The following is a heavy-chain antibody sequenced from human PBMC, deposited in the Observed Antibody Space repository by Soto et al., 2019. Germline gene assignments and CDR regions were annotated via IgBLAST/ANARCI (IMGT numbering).Heavy chain of an antibody. CDR3: ARDQEGCSSTSCYEDYYYGMDV. V-gene: IGHV1-2*02. CDR2: INPNSGST. CDR1: GYTFTGYY. D-gene: IGHD2-2*01. Sequence: ASVKVSCKASGYTFTGYYMHWVRQAPGQGLEWMGWINPNSGSTNYAQKFQGRVTMTRDTSTSTVYMELSSLRSEDTAVYYCARDQEGCSSTSCYEDYYYGMDVWGQGTTVTVSS. J-gene: IGHJ6*02.